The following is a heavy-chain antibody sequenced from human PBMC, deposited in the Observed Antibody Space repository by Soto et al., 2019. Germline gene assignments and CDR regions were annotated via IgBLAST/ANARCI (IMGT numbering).Heavy chain of an antibody. J-gene: IGHJ2*01. D-gene: IGHD2-15*01. CDR2: IYYSGST. V-gene: IGHV4-39*01. Sequence: SETLSLTCTVSGGSISSSSYYWGWIRQPPGKGLEWIGSIYYSGSTYYNPSLKSRVTISVDTSKNQFSLKLSSVTAADTAVYYCARQSRGVVVVAATTTWYFDLWGRGTLVTVSS. CDR3: ARQSRGVVVVAATTTWYFDL. CDR1: GGSISSSSYY.